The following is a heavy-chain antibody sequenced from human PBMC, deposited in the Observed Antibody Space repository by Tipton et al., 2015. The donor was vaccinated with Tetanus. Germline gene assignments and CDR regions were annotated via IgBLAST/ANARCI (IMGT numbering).Heavy chain of an antibody. Sequence: SLRLSCAASGFTFSEFTFADAWMSWVRRAPGKGLEWIGRIKSKLDGGAIDYAAPMEGRFIISRDDSQNAVFLQMNSLKPEDPAVYYCSTSGPGVSGGDYWGQGTLVTVSS. V-gene: IGHV3-15*01. J-gene: IGHJ4*02. D-gene: IGHD3-16*01. CDR1: GFTFSEFTFADAW. CDR3: STSGPGVSGGDY. CDR2: IKSKLDGGAI.